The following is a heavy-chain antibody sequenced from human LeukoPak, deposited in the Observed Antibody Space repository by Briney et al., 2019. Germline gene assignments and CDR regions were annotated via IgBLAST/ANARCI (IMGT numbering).Heavy chain of an antibody. J-gene: IGHJ5*02. D-gene: IGHD4-17*01. V-gene: IGHV4-59*01. CDR1: GGSISSYY. CDR2: IYYSGST. CDR3: ARHPYGDYVWFDP. Sequence: SETLSLTCTVSGGSISSYYWSWIRQPPGKGLEWIGYIYYSGSTSYNPSLKSRVTISVDTSKNQFSLKLSSVTAADTAVYYCARHPYGDYVWFDPWGQGTLVTVSS.